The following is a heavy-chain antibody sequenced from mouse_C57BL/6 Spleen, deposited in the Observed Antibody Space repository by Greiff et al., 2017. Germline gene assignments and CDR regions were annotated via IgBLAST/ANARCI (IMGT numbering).Heavy chain of an antibody. D-gene: IGHD1-1*01. J-gene: IGHJ4*01. CDR3: TIFITTVVATGAMDD. V-gene: IGHV14-4*01. Sequence: VQLQQSGAELVRPGASVKLSCTASGFNIKDDYLHWVKQRPEQGLEWIGWIDPATGDTAYASQFPGKATITADTSSNTAYLQLSSLTSEDTAVYYWTIFITTVVATGAMDDWGQGTSVTVAS. CDR2: IDPATGDT. CDR1: GFNIKDDY.